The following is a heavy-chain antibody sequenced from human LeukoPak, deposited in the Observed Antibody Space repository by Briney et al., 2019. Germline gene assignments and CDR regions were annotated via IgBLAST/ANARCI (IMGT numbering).Heavy chain of an antibody. D-gene: IGHD6-13*01. CDR2: IYYSGST. Sequence: PSETLSLTCTVSDYSISSGYYWGWIRQPPGKGLEWIGYIYYSGSTNYNPSLKSRVTISVDTSKNQFSLKLSSVTAADTAVYHCARDGSAAVLDAFDIWGQGTMVTVSS. J-gene: IGHJ3*02. V-gene: IGHV4-38-2*02. CDR1: DYSISSGYY. CDR3: ARDGSAAVLDAFDI.